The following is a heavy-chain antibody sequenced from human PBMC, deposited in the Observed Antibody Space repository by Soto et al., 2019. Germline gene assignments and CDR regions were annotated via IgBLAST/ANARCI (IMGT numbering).Heavy chain of an antibody. J-gene: IGHJ5*02. CDR2: VYWNDDK. D-gene: IGHD2-15*01. CDR1: GFSLSSSGVG. Sequence: SGPTLVNPTQTLTLTCSFSGFSLSSSGVGVGWIRQPPGKALEWLALVYWNDDKRFSPSLKNRLTITKDTSKNQVVLTMTNMDPVDTATYYCAQKHRGGSRNWFDPWGQETRVTVSS. CDR3: AQKHRGGSRNWFDP. V-gene: IGHV2-5*01.